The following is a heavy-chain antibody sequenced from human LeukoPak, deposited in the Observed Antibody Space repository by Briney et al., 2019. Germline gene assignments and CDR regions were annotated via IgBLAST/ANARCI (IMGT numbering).Heavy chain of an antibody. CDR3: ARLALSPTLGY. CDR1: GYTFTDYY. CDR2: VDPKNGAT. V-gene: IGHV1-2*02. D-gene: IGHD2-15*01. Sequence: ASVKVSCKASGYTFTDYYFHWVRQAPGQGLEWMGFVDPKNGATNYAQKFQGRVTMTRDTSISTAYMELTSLRSDDSALYFCARLALSPTLGYWGQGTLVTVSS. J-gene: IGHJ4*02.